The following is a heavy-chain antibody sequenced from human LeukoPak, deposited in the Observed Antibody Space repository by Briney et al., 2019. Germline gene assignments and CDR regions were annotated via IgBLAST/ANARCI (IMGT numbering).Heavy chain of an antibody. V-gene: IGHV4-38-2*02. CDR2: IYHSGST. Sequence: SETLSLTCAVSGYSISSGYYWGWIRPPPGKGLEWIGSIYHSGSTYYSPPLKSRVTISVDTSKNHFSLKLTSVTAADTAVYYCAREGRYCSSTSCPHMDVWGKGTTVTVSS. CDR3: AREGRYCSSTSCPHMDV. J-gene: IGHJ6*04. D-gene: IGHD2-2*01. CDR1: GYSISSGYY.